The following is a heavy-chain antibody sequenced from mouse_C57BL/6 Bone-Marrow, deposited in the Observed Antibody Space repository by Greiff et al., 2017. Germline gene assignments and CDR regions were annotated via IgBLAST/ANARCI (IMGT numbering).Heavy chain of an antibody. CDR3: ARFPSIYYYGSSPFCAMDY. J-gene: IGHJ4*01. CDR1: GYTFTSYW. V-gene: IGHV1-52*01. Sequence: QVQLQQPGAELVRPGSSVKLSCKASGYTFTSYWMHWVKQRPIQGLEWIGNIDPSDSETHYNQKFKDKATLTVDKSSSTAYMQLSSLTSEDSAVYYCARFPSIYYYGSSPFCAMDYWGQGTSVTVSS. CDR2: IDPSDSET. D-gene: IGHD1-1*01.